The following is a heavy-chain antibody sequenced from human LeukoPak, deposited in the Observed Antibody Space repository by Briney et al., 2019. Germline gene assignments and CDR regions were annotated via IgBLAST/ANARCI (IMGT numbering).Heavy chain of an antibody. D-gene: IGHD2-8*01. CDR3: ARDLPPVMGPNGKPQYHKEL. CDR1: GYSISSGYY. V-gene: IGHV4-38-2*02. Sequence: SETLSLTCSVSGYSISSGYYWGWIRQPPGKGLEWIGSIYHSGHTNYNPSLKSRATISVDTSKNQFSLKLASVNAADTAGYYCARDLPPVMGPNGKPQYHKELRGTGTTVTVSS. J-gene: IGHJ6*03. CDR2: IYHSGHT.